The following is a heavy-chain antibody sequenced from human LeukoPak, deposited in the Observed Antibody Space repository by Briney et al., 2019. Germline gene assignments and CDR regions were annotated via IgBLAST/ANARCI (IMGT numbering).Heavy chain of an antibody. V-gene: IGHV3-64D*06. J-gene: IGHJ5*02. Sequence: GGSLRLSCSASGFTFNIYAMHWVRQAPGKGLEYVSAISSNGGSTYYADSVKGRFTFSRDNSKNTLYLQMSSLRPQDTAVYYCVKGGRHIVVLPDSPRDWFEPWGRGTLVSV. D-gene: IGHD2-2*01. CDR2: ISSNGGST. CDR3: VKGGRHIVVLPDSPRDWFEP. CDR1: GFTFNIYA.